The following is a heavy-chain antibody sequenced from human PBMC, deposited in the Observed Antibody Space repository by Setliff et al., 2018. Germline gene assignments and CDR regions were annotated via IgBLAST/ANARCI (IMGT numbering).Heavy chain of an antibody. D-gene: IGHD2-15*01. V-gene: IGHV3-30-3*01. Sequence: PRLSCAVSGFTVSSNYMSWVRQAPGKGLEWVAVIWDDGGNKYHADSVKGRFTISRDNSKNTLYLQMNSLRPEDTAVYYCARTCSGSGCYAGLESWGQGTPVTVSS. J-gene: IGHJ4*02. CDR3: ARTCSGSGCYAGLES. CDR1: GFTVSSNY. CDR2: IWDDGGNK.